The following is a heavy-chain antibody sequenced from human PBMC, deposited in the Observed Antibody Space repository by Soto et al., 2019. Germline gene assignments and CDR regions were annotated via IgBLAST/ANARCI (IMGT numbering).Heavy chain of an antibody. Sequence: GGSLRLSCAASGFTFSNAWMNWVRQAPGKGLEWVGRIKSKTDGGTTDYAAPVKGRFTISRDDSKNTLYLQMNSLKTEDTAVYYCTAWPPGKSGSGYEVGYYYYGMDVWGQGTTVTAP. CDR1: GFTFSNAW. J-gene: IGHJ6*02. V-gene: IGHV3-15*07. CDR2: IKSKTDGGTT. D-gene: IGHD6-13*01. CDR3: TAWPPGKSGSGYEVGYYYYGMDV.